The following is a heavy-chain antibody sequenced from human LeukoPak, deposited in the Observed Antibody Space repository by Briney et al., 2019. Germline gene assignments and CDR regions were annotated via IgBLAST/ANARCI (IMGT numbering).Heavy chain of an antibody. J-gene: IGHJ5*02. CDR2: INAGNGNT. V-gene: IGHV1-3*03. CDR1: GYTFTSYA. CDR3: ARGAKFRSYGSGTYYTSLPFDP. D-gene: IGHD3-10*01. Sequence: ASVKVSCKASGYTFTSYAMHWVRQAPGQRLEWMGWINAGNGNTKYSQEFQGRVTITRDTSASTAYMELSSLRSEDMAVYYCARGAKFRSYGSGTYYTSLPFDPWGQGTLVTVSS.